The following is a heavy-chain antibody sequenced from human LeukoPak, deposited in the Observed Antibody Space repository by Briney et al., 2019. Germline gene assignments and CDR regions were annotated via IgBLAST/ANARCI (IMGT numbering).Heavy chain of an antibody. CDR3: ARDHYYGSGSYYKGDY. D-gene: IGHD3-10*01. V-gene: IGHV1-2*06. J-gene: IGHJ4*02. Sequence: ASVKVSCKASGYTFTGYYMHWVRQAPGQGLEWMGRINPNSGDTNYAQKFQGGVTMTRDTSISTAYMELSRLRSDDTAVYYCARDHYYGSGSYYKGDYWGQGTLVTVSS. CDR1: GYTFTGYY. CDR2: INPNSGDT.